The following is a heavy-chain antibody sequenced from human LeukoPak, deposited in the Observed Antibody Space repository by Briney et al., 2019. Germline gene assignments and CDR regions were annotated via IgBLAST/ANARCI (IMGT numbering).Heavy chain of an antibody. CDR2: IFHSGNS. Sequence: SETLCLTCAVSSYSLTSGCFWGWIRQSPGKGLEWVGSIFHSGNSYYNPSIKSRLTMSVDTSKNQFSLKLTSVTAADTALYYFARVTYVDDMLYQYFDYCGEGILVTVSS. V-gene: IGHV4-38-2*01. D-gene: IGHD4-17*01. CDR1: SYSLTSGCF. CDR3: ARVTYVDDMLYQYFDY. J-gene: IGHJ4*02.